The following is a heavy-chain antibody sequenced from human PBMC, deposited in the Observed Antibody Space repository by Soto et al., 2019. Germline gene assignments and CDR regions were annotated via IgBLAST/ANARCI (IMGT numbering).Heavy chain of an antibody. Sequence: GGSLRLSCAMSALTALDPLIYWDRQASGKGLEWVSGMSYTGGSTFYPDSIKGRFTIFRDHSQNMVDLQMNDLRAKDTDLYYCARGSDPYSGSHEFDYWGRRTRVSVSS. CDR3: ARGSDPYSGSHEFDY. CDR1: ALTALDPL. CDR2: MSYTGGST. D-gene: IGHD1-26*01. V-gene: IGHV3-23*01. J-gene: IGHJ4*02.